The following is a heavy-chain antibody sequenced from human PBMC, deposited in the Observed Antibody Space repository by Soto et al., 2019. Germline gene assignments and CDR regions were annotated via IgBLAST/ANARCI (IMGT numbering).Heavy chain of an antibody. J-gene: IGHJ6*02. CDR3: ARGPAPGRGVVPAAIHDDYYYGMDV. Sequence: QVQLVQSGAEVKKPGSSVKVSCKASGGTFSSYAISWVRQAPGQGREWMGGIIPILGTANYAQKFQGRVTITADESTSTAYMELSSLRSEDTAVYYCARGPAPGRGVVPAAIHDDYYYGMDVWGQGTTVTVSS. V-gene: IGHV1-69*01. D-gene: IGHD2-2*01. CDR1: GGTFSSYA. CDR2: IIPILGTA.